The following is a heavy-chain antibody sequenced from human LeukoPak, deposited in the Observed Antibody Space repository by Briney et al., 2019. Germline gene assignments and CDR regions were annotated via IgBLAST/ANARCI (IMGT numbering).Heavy chain of an antibody. D-gene: IGHD6-13*01. CDR2: INSDGSDP. Sequence: PGGSLRLSCAASGFTFSSYWIHWVRQAPGKGLVWVSRINSDGSDPIYADSVKGRFTISRDNAKYTVHLQMISLRAEDTAVYYCARAYSTNTHFDYWGQGTLVTVSS. V-gene: IGHV3-74*01. J-gene: IGHJ4*02. CDR3: ARAYSTNTHFDY. CDR1: GFTFSSYW.